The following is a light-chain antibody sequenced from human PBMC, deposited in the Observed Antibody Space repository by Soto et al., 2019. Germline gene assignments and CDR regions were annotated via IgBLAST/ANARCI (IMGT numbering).Light chain of an antibody. CDR2: DDN. V-gene: IGLV1-51*01. Sequence: QSVLTQPPSVSAAPGRKVTISCSGSSSNIGGNSVSWYQQLPGTAPKLLIYDDNKRPSGIPDRFSGSKSGTSATLGITVFQTGDEADYYCRSCDSSLSADVFGTGTKVTVL. CDR1: SSNIGGNS. CDR3: RSCDSSLSADV. J-gene: IGLJ1*01.